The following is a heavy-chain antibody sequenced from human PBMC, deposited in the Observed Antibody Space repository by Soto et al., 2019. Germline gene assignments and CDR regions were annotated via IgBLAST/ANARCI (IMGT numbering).Heavy chain of an antibody. J-gene: IGHJ4*02. CDR2: IRSGANNYLT. D-gene: IGHD3-16*01. V-gene: IGHV3-73*02. Sequence: EVQLVESGGGLVQPGGSLKLSCVGSGFSFSDFAMHWVRQAPGKGLEWIARIRSGANNYLTAYPASVTGRFTISRDDSKNTSYLQMEGLTSEDTAMYFCARGCGMGVNDYWCQGIMVTVSS. CDR3: ARGCGMGVNDY. CDR1: GFSFSDFA.